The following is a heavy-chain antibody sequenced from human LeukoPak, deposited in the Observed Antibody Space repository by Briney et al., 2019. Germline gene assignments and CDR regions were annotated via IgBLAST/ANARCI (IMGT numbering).Heavy chain of an antibody. CDR2: IYYTGNT. D-gene: IGHD2-2*03. Sequence: SETLSLTCTVSGDSISTSSYFWAWIRQSSGKGLQWIASIYYTGNTYYNPSFQSRVSISEDTSKNQFSLWLSSVTAADTAVYYCVRQGNGYCTSDNCLFSFDFWGQGSLVTVSS. CDR3: VRQGNGYCTSDNCLFSFDF. CDR1: GDSISTSSYF. J-gene: IGHJ4*02. V-gene: IGHV4-39*01.